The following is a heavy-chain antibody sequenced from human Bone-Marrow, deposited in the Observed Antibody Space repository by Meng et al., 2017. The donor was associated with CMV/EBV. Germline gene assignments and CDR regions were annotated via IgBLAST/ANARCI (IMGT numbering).Heavy chain of an antibody. CDR1: GYSFTSYW. CDR3: ARLCPIAAAGTRELWFDP. V-gene: IGHV5-51*01. D-gene: IGHD6-13*01. J-gene: IGHJ5*02. CDR2: IYPGDSDT. Sequence: GGSLRLSCKGSGYSFTSYWIGWVRQMPGKGLEWMGIIYPGDSDTRYSPSFQGQVTISADKSISTAYLQWSSLKASDTAMYYCARLCPIAAAGTRELWFDPWGQGTRVTVSS.